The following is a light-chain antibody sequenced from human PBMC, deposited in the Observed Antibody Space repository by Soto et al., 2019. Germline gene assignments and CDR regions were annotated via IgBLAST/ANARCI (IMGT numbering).Light chain of an antibody. V-gene: IGLV4-69*01. CDR2: LNSDGSH. J-gene: IGLJ2*01. CDR1: SGHSSYA. Sequence: QLVLTQSPSASASLGASVKLTCTLNSGHSSYAIAWHQQQPEKGPRYLMKLNSDGSHSKRDGIPDRFSGSSSGAERYLTISSLQSEDETDYYCQTWGTGIQVFGGGTKLTVL. CDR3: QTWGTGIQV.